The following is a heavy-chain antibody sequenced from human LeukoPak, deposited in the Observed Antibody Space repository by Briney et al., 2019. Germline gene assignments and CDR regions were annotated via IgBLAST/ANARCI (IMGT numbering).Heavy chain of an antibody. V-gene: IGHV4-59*01. CDR2: IYYSGST. CDR3: ARRQYQLLRSYYYYYMDV. J-gene: IGHJ6*03. CDR1: GGSISSYY. D-gene: IGHD2-2*01. Sequence: SETLSLTCTVSGGSISSYYWSWIRQPPGKGLEWIGYIYYSGSTNYNPSLKSRVTISVDTSKNQFSLKLSSVTAADTAVYYCARRQYQLLRSYYYYYMDVWGKGTTVTISS.